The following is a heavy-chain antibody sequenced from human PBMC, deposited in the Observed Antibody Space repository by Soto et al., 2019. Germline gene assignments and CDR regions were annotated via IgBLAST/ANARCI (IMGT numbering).Heavy chain of an antibody. CDR3: AKADGEQWLVPHLDN. CDR1: GFNFKKFA. CDR2: ISCCGGST. D-gene: IGHD6-19*01. J-gene: IGHJ4*02. Sequence: EVQLLESGGGVVQPGGSLRLSCVASGFNFKKFAMAWVRQAPREGLEWVSGISCCGGSTSYADSVKGRFSIARDDSKNTLSLQMNSLRVEDTAQYYCAKADGEQWLVPHLDNGGQGTLVTVS. V-gene: IGHV3-23*01.